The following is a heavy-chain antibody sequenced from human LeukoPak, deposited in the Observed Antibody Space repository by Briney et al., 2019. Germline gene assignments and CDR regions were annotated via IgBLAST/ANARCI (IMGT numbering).Heavy chain of an antibody. CDR1: GGSISNYY. Sequence: SETLSLTCTVSGGSISNYYWSWIRQPPGKGLEWIANTYSTGNTKYNPSLKSRVTISVDTSKNQFSLKLNSVTAADTAVYYCARVVRGSPYHFDYWGQGTLVTVSS. V-gene: IGHV4-59*01. CDR3: ARVVRGSPYHFDY. CDR2: TYSTGNT. D-gene: IGHD3-16*01. J-gene: IGHJ4*02.